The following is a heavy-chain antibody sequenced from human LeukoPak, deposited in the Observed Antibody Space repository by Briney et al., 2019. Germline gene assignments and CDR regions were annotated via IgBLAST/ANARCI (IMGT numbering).Heavy chain of an antibody. CDR1: GFTFSNAW. V-gene: IGHV3-15*01. J-gene: IGHJ4*02. Sequence: SGGSLRLSCAASGFTFSNAWMNWVRQAPGKGLEWVGHIKSKIDGETTDYAAPVKGRFTISRDDSKNTLYLQMNSLKIEDTAVYYCTTGGYCSFTICHGNDYWGQGTLVTVSS. CDR2: IKSKIDGETT. CDR3: TTGGYCSFTICHGNDY. D-gene: IGHD2-2*01.